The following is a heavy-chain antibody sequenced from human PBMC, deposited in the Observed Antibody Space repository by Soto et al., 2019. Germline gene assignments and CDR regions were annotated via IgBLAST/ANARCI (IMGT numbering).Heavy chain of an antibody. V-gene: IGHV3-7*02. CDR3: VRHTCPACYSICY. J-gene: IGHJ4*02. D-gene: IGHD2-21*02. Sequence: GGSLRLSCAASGFTFSSYWMSWVRQAPGKGLEWVANIKQDGSEKYYVDSVKGRFTISRDNAENSLYLQMNSLRAEDTAVYYCVRHTCPACYSICYWGLGTLVTVSS. CDR2: IKQDGSEK. CDR1: GFTFSSYW.